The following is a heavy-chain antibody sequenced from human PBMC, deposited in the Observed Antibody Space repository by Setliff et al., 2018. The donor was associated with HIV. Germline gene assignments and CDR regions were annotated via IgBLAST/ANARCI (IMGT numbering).Heavy chain of an antibody. J-gene: IGHJ3*02. CDR1: GGTFSSYA. CDR2: IIPIFGTA. D-gene: IGHD2-15*01. Sequence: SVKVSCKASGGTFSSYAISWVRQAPGQGLEWMGGIIPIFGTANYAQKFQGRVTITTDESTSTAYMELSSLRSEDTAVYYCARDGRLLNAFDIWCQGTMVTVSS. CDR3: ARDGRLLNAFDI. V-gene: IGHV1-69*05.